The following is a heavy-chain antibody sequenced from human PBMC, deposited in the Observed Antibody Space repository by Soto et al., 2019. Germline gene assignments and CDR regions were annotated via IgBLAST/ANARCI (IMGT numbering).Heavy chain of an antibody. D-gene: IGHD3-16*02. V-gene: IGHV5-51*01. CDR1: GYSFTSYW. CDR3: ARQPSRGLLFYLYGMDV. J-gene: IGHJ6*02. Sequence: PGESLKISCKGSGYSFTSYWIGWVRQMPGKGLEWMGIIYPGDSDTRYSPSFQGQVTISADKSISTAYLQWSSLKASDTAMYYCARQPSRGLLFYLYGMDVWGQGTTVTVSS. CDR2: IYPGDSDT.